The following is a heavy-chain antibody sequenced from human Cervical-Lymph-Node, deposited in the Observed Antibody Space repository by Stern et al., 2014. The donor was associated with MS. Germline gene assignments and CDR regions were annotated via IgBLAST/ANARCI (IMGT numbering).Heavy chain of an antibody. J-gene: IGHJ4*02. D-gene: IGHD3-16*02. CDR3: AKAPDYDDLWVPYRLASYFDC. CDR1: GFTFSSYV. CDR2: ISGSGVST. Sequence: MQLVQSGGGLVQPGGSLRLSCAASGFTFSSYVMSWVRQAPGKGLEWVSAISGSGVSTHYADSVEGRFTVSRDNSKNMMYLQMNSLRAEDTAVYYCAKAPDYDDLWVPYRLASYFDCWGQGTLVPVSS. V-gene: IGHV3-23*04.